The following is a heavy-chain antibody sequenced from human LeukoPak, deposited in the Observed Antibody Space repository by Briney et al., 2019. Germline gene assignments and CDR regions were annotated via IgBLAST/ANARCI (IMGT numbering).Heavy chain of an antibody. J-gene: IGHJ4*02. V-gene: IGHV4-34*01. CDR1: GGSLSGYY. CDR3: ARALRYCSGGSCSRQSYFDY. Sequence: SETLSLTCAVYGGSLSGYYWSWIRQPPGKGLEWIGEINHSGSTNNNPSLKSRVTIPVDTSKNQFSLKLSSVTAADTAVYYCARALRYCSGGSCSRQSYFDYWGQGTLVTVSS. CDR2: INHSGST. D-gene: IGHD2-15*01.